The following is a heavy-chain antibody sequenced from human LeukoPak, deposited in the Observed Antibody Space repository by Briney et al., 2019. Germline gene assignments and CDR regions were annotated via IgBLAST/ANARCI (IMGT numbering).Heavy chain of an antibody. CDR2: VDHTGST. V-gene: IGHV4-59*12. CDR3: ARGDNVTMMSDAFDI. J-gene: IGHJ3*02. CDR1: DDSITMYY. Sequence: PSETLSLTCSVSDDSITMYYWTWIRQPPGKGLEWIGYVDHTGSTNFNPSLNGRVSISRDTTKNQFSLKLSSVTAADTAVYYCARGDNVTMMSDAFDIWGQGTMVTVSS. D-gene: IGHD3-22*01.